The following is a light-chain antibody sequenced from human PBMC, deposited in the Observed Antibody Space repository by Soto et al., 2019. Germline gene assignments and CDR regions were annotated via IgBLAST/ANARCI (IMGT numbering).Light chain of an antibody. CDR2: SAS. J-gene: IGKJ1*01. V-gene: IGKV3-20*01. CDR3: QHYGSSLWT. CDR1: QSVTSSY. Sequence: EIVLTQSPGTLSLSPGERATLSCRASQSVTSSYLAWYQQKPGQAPRPLIYSASSRATGIPDRFSGSGSGTDFTLTISRLEPEDFAVYYCQHYGSSLWTFGQGTKVEIK.